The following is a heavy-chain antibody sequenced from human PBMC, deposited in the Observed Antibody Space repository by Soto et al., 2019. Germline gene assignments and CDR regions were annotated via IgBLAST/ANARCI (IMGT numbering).Heavy chain of an antibody. J-gene: IGHJ5*02. CDR1: GYTFTSSG. D-gene: IGHD1-7*01. Sequence: ASVKVSCKASGYTFTSSGISWVRQAPGQGLEWMGWISAYNGNTNYAQKLQGRVTMTTDTSTSTAYMELRSLRSDDTAVYYCARAPLNGNYVWFDPWGQGTLVTVSS. V-gene: IGHV1-18*01. CDR3: ARAPLNGNYVWFDP. CDR2: ISAYNGNT.